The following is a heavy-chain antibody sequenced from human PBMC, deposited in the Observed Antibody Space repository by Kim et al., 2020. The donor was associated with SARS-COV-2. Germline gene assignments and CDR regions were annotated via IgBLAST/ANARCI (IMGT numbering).Heavy chain of an antibody. J-gene: IGHJ4*02. CDR2: ISSRGMTK. V-gene: IGHV3-48*03. D-gene: IGHD1-1*01. CDR3: ARTGSGRWNDFDY. Sequence: GGSLRLSCAASGFTFSSYEMNWVRQAPGKGLEWVSYISSRGMTKYYADSVKGRFTISRDNAKNSVYLQMNSLRAEDTAVYYCARTGSGRWNDFDYWGQGILVTVSS. CDR1: GFTFSSYE.